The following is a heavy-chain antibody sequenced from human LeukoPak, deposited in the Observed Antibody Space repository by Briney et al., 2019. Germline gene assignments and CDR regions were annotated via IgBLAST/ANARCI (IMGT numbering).Heavy chain of an antibody. J-gene: IGHJ4*02. V-gene: IGHV1-18*01. CDR3: ARDQNYYGSGSYLDY. CDR2: ISAYNGNT. D-gene: IGHD3-10*01. Sequence: GASVKVSCKASGYTFTSYGISWVRQAPGQGLEWMGWISAYNGNTNYAQKLQGRVTMTTDTSTSTAYMELRSLRSDDTAVYYCARDQNYYGSGSYLDYWGQGTLVTVSS. CDR1: GYTFTSYG.